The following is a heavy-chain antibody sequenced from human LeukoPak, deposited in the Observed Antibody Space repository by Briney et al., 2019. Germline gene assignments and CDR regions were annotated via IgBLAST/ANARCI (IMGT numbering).Heavy chain of an antibody. CDR1: GDSISRTHYS. V-gene: IGHV4-39*07. D-gene: IGHD3-10*01. CDR2: IYYSGST. J-gene: IGHJ4*02. Sequence: KASETLSLTCTASGDSISRTHYSWGWIRQPPGKGLEWIGSIYYSGSTYYNPSLKSRVTISVDTSMQQFSLKLSSVTAADTAVYYCARDLSLWFGELGGRLWGQGTLVTVSS. CDR3: ARDLSLWFGELGGRL.